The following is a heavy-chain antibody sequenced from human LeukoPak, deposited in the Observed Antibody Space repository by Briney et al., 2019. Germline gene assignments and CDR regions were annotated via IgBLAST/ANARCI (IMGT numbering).Heavy chain of an antibody. D-gene: IGHD6-13*01. CDR1: GGTFSSYA. J-gene: IGHJ4*02. CDR3: ARGRIAAAGLFDY. Sequence: VASVKVSCKASGGTFSSYAISWVRQAPGQGLEWMGWINTNTGNPTYAQGFTGRFVFSLDTSVSTAYLQISSLKAEDTAVYYCARGRIAAAGLFDYWGQGTLVTVSS. CDR2: INTNTGNP. V-gene: IGHV7-4-1*02.